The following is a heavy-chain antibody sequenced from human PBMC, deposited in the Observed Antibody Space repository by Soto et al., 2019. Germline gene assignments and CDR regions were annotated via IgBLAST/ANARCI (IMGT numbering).Heavy chain of an antibody. CDR2: INHSGST. J-gene: IGHJ4*02. CDR1: GGSFSGYY. D-gene: IGHD6-13*01. V-gene: IGHV4-34*01. Sequence: SETLSLTCAVYGGSFSGYYWSWIRQPPGKGLEWIGEINHSGSTNYNPSLKSRVTISVDTSKNQFSLKLSSVTAADTAVYYCARGLRAYNSSWYWKFRKLPFFGYWGQGTMVTVS. CDR3: ARGLRAYNSSWYWKFRKLPFFGY.